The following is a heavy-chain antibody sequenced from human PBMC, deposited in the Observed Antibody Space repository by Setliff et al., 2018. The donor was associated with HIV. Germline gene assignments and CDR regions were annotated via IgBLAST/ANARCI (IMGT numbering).Heavy chain of an antibody. V-gene: IGHV3-23*01. CDR1: GLTFSDYA. Sequence: GGSLRLSCAASGLTFSDYAMSWVRQAPGKGLEWVSAISGSEINTYYADSVKGRFTISRDNSKNMLYLKMNSLRAEDTAVNFCAKDTYYYGSQPYYMYYYGLDVWGQGTTVTVSS. D-gene: IGHD3-10*01. CDR2: ISGSEINT. CDR3: AKDTYYYGSQPYYMYYYGLDV. J-gene: IGHJ6*02.